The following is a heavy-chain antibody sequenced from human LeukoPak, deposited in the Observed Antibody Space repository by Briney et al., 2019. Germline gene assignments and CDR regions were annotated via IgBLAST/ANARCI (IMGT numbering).Heavy chain of an antibody. CDR2: IYNGVNT. Sequence: SETLSLTCTVSGASVSSASYWSWIRQPPGKGVEWIAHIYNGVNTNYDPSLKSRVTISVDTSKNQFSLRLNSVTAADTAVYYCARSRAFNSGAFDPWGQGSLVTVSS. CDR1: GASVSSASY. J-gene: IGHJ5*02. D-gene: IGHD1-26*01. CDR3: ARSRAFNSGAFDP. V-gene: IGHV4-61*01.